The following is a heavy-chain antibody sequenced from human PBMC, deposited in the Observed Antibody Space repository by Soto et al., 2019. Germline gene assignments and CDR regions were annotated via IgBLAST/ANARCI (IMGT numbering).Heavy chain of an antibody. CDR1: GFYFIDAW. CDR2: IKSRGTGGTT. J-gene: IGHJ6*04. CDR3: NWNHDIYYRMDD. Sequence: EVPLVESGGGLVKPGGSLKLSCSASGFYFIDAWMSWVRQAPGKGLEWVARIKSRGTGGTTDYAAPVKGRFTISRDDSKNVIFVQMDSLKTDDTAVYYCNWNHDIYYRMDDWGKGTTVTVSS. D-gene: IGHD1-1*01. V-gene: IGHV3-15*01.